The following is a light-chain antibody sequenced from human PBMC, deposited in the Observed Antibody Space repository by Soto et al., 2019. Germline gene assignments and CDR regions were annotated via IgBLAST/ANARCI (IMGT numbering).Light chain of an antibody. J-gene: IGLJ1*01. CDR3: SSHTSGSTRV. V-gene: IGLV2-14*01. CDR1: SSDVGGYDY. CDR2: EVT. Sequence: GLNQPASVSGSPGQSIAISCTGTSSDVGGYDYVSWYQQHPDKAPKLMIYEVTKRPSGVSNRFSGSTSGNTASLTISGLQPEDEADYYCSSHTSGSTRVFGSGTKVTVL.